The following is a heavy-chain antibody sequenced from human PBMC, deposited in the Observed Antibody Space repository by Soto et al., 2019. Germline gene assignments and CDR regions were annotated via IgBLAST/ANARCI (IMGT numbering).Heavy chain of an antibody. D-gene: IGHD2-2*01. Sequence: PSETLSLTCTVSGGSISGYYWRWVRQPAGKGLEWVGRIYSDGTTNYSPSLKSRVTMSLDTSKDQFSLHLNSVTAADTAVYYCSRVGCSNSKCYTRGMDVWGQGTTVTVSS. J-gene: IGHJ6*02. CDR3: SRVGCSNSKCYTRGMDV. CDR1: GGSISGYY. CDR2: IYSDGTT. V-gene: IGHV4-4*07.